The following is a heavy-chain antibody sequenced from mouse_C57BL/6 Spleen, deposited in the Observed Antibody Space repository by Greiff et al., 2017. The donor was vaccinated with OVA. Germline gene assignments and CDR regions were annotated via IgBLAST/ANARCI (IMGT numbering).Heavy chain of an antibody. D-gene: IGHD2-4*01. CDR2: IDPSDSET. CDR3: ARGDYDPMDY. J-gene: IGHJ4*01. Sequence: VKLQQPGAELVRPGSSVKLSCKASGYTFTSYWMHWVKQRPIQGLEWIGNIDPSDSETHYNQKFKDKATLTVDKSSSTAYMQLSSLTSEDSAVYYCARGDYDPMDYWGQGTSVTVSS. CDR1: GYTFTSYW. V-gene: IGHV1-52*01.